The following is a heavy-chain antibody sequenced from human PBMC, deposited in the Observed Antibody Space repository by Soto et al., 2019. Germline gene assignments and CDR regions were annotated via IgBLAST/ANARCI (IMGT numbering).Heavy chain of an antibody. V-gene: IGHV4-34*01. D-gene: IGHD2-15*01. CDR3: AREHCSGGSCYLYYYYGMDV. CDR1: GGSFIGYY. CDR2: INHSGST. Sequence: SETLSLTCAVYGGSFIGYYCNFIRHPAFKWLEWIVEINHSGSTNYNLSLKSRVTISVDTSKNQFSLKLSSVTAADTAVYYCAREHCSGGSCYLYYYYGMDVWGQGTTVTVSS. J-gene: IGHJ6*02.